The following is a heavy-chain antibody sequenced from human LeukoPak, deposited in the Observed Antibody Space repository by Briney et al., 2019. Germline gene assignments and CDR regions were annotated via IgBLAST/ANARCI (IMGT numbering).Heavy chain of an antibody. CDR1: GFTFSSYS. Sequence: GGSLRLSCAASGFTFSSYSMNWVRQAPGKGLEWVSSISSSSSYIYYADSVKGRFTISRDNAKNSLYLQMNSLRAEDTAVYYCARDSDSSWGEFDCWGQGTLVTVSS. J-gene: IGHJ4*02. V-gene: IGHV3-21*01. D-gene: IGHD6-13*01. CDR2: ISSSSSYI. CDR3: ARDSDSSWGEFDC.